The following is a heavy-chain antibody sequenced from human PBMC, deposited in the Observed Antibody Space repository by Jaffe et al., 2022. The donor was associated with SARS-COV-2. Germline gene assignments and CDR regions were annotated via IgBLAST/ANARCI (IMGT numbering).Heavy chain of an antibody. CDR2: IYSGGST. Sequence: EVQLVESGGGLVQPGGSLRLSCAASGFTVSSNYMSWVRQAPGKGLEWVSVIYSGGSTYYADSVKGRFTISRHNSKNTLYLQMNSLRAEDTAVYYCASYQEYSSSGGYYYGMDVWGQGTTVTVSS. CDR3: ASYQEYSSSGGYYYGMDV. J-gene: IGHJ6*02. V-gene: IGHV3-53*04. D-gene: IGHD5-18*01. CDR1: GFTVSSNY.